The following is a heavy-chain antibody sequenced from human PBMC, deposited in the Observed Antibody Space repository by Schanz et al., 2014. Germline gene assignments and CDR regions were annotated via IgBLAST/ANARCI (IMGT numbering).Heavy chain of an antibody. CDR1: GFSFSGFG. CDR2: ISYDGRNK. CDR3: ARDPNSVNELDY. Sequence: QVQLVESGGGVVQPGRSLRLSCAGSGFSFSGFGMHWVRQAPGKGLEWVAVISYDGRNKYFADSVKGRFTISRDNSKNTLFLQVNSLRAEDTAVYYCARDPNSVNELDYWGQGTLVTVSS. V-gene: IGHV3-30*03. J-gene: IGHJ4*02. D-gene: IGHD5-12*01.